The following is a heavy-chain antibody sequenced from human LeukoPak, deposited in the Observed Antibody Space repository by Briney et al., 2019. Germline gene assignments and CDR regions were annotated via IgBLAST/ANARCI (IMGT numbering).Heavy chain of an antibody. D-gene: IGHD2/OR15-2a*01. Sequence: SETLSLTCSVSGGSISSTNHYWGWIRQSPGKGLEWVGSISYSGSSYYNESLKSRVTISIDSPKNQLFLKLSSVTASDRGVYLCIVILPDDAFDIWGQGTTVTVSS. CDR3: IVILPDDAFDI. CDR1: GGSISSTNHY. J-gene: IGHJ3*02. V-gene: IGHV4-39*01. CDR2: ISYSGSS.